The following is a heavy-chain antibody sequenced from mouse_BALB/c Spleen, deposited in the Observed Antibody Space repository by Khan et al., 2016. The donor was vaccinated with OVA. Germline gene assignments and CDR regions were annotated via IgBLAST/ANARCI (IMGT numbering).Heavy chain of an antibody. J-gene: IGHJ2*01. CDR3: ARDRMDY. CDR2: INPTSGYT. V-gene: IGHV1-7*01. Sequence: VQLQESGAELAKPGASVKMSCKASGYTFTSYWMHWIKQRPGQGLEWIGYINPTSGYTDYNQKFKDKATLTADKSSSTAYMQLSSLTSDDSAVYYGARDRMDYWGQGTARTVSS. CDR1: GYTFTSYW.